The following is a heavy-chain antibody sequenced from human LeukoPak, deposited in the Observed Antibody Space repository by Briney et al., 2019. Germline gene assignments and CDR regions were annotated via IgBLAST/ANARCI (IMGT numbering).Heavy chain of an antibody. D-gene: IGHD5-12*01. V-gene: IGHV3-43D*04. CDR2: ISWDGGST. J-gene: IGHJ6*04. CDR1: GVTFDDYA. CDR3: AKDKEYSGFGPILSGYYYGMDV. Sequence: GGSLRLSCAASGVTFDDYAIDWVRHAPGKGLEWVSLISWDGGSTYYADSVKGRFTISRDNSRHTLYLQMNSLGAEDTALYYCAKDKEYSGFGPILSGYYYGMDVWGKGTTVTVSS.